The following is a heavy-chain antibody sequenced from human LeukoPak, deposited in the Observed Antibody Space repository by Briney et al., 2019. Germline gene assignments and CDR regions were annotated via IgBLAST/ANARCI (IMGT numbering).Heavy chain of an antibody. Sequence: ASVKVSCKASGYTFTSYGISWVRQAPGQGLEWMGWISAYNGNTNYAQKLQGRGTMTTDTSTSTAYMELRSLRSDDTAVYYCARGDQRVVVVPAAPASDAFDIWGQGTMVTVSS. D-gene: IGHD2-2*01. CDR1: GYTFTSYG. J-gene: IGHJ3*02. CDR3: ARGDQRVVVVPAAPASDAFDI. V-gene: IGHV1-18*01. CDR2: ISAYNGNT.